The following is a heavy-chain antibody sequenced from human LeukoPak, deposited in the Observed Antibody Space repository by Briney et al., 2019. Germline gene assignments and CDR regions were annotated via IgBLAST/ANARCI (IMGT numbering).Heavy chain of an antibody. CDR1: GLTFSTYA. V-gene: IGHV3-30-3*01. D-gene: IGHD7-27*01. CDR3: ARDNWGFDY. Sequence: PGRSLRLSCAASGLTFSTYAMHWVRQAPHKGLEWVAVISYDGSNKYYADSVKGRFTISRDNSENKLYLQMDSLRTEDTAVHYCARDNWGFDYWGQGILVTVSS. J-gene: IGHJ4*02. CDR2: ISYDGSNK.